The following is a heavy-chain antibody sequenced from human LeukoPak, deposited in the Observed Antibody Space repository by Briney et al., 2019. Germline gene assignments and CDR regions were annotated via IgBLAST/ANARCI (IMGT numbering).Heavy chain of an antibody. CDR2: VSQWNT. Sequence: SETLSLNCTLSNDYIKDYYWSWIRQPAGKGLEWIGRVSQWNTNYNPSLKSRVSMSVQASRNQFSLRLNSATAADTAVYYCARQGSDNHFDSWGPGTLVTVSS. CDR3: ARQGSDNHFDS. J-gene: IGHJ4*02. CDR1: NDYIKDYY. V-gene: IGHV4-4*07. D-gene: IGHD1-14*01.